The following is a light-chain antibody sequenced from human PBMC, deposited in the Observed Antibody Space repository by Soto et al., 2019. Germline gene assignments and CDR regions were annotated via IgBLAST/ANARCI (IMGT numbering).Light chain of an antibody. V-gene: IGLV2-14*01. CDR3: TSYNSTSTLWV. CDR1: ISDVGGYNY. Sequence: QSALTQPASVSGSPGQSITISCTGTISDVGGYNYVSWYQQHPGKAPKVLIFEVSNRPSGVSHRFSGSKSANTSSLTTSGLQAEDEADYYCTSYNSTSTLWVFGGGTKLTVL. CDR2: EVS. J-gene: IGLJ3*02.